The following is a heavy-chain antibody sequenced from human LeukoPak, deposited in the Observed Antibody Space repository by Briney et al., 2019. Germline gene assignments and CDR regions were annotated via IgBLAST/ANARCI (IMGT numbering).Heavy chain of an antibody. CDR3: ASHLMTTADDY. CDR1: GGTFSSYA. J-gene: IGHJ4*02. V-gene: IGHV1-69*05. CDR2: IIPIFGTA. D-gene: IGHD4-11*01. Sequence: ASVKVSCKASGGTFSSYAISWVRQAPGQGLEWMGGIIPIFGTANYAQKFQGRVMITTDESTSTAYMELSSLRSEDTAVYYCASHLMTTADDYWGQGTLVTVSS.